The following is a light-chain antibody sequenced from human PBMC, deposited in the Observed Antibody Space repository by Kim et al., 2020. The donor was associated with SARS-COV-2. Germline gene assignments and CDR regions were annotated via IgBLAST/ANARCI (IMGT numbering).Light chain of an antibody. V-gene: IGKV1-39*01. Sequence: SESIGDRVTITCRASQSVSTFLNWYQQKPGKAPKLLIYIASSLYSGVPSRFSGGGSGTDFTLTISSLQPEDFATYYCQQSYSTQGTFGQGTKLEI. CDR1: QSVSTF. CDR3: QQSYSTQGT. CDR2: IAS. J-gene: IGKJ2*01.